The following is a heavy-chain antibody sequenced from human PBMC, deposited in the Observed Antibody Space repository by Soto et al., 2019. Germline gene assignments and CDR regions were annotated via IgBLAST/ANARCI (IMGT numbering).Heavy chain of an antibody. CDR3: AGGIAAAGTWFDP. V-gene: IGHV5-10-1*01. J-gene: IGHJ5*02. Sequence: PGESMKISSKGSGYNFTSYWISWVRKKPGKGLEWMGRIDPSDSYTNYSPSFQGHVTISADKSISTAYLQWSSLRASDTAMYYCAGGIAAAGTWFDPWGQGTLVTVSS. CDR1: GYNFTSYW. D-gene: IGHD6-13*01. CDR2: IDPSDSYT.